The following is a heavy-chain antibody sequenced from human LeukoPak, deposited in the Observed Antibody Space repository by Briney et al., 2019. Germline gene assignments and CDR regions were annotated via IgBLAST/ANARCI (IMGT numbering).Heavy chain of an antibody. CDR2: ISAYNGNT. J-gene: IGHJ4*02. Sequence: ASVKVSCKASGYTFTSYGISWVRQAPGQGLEWMGWISAYNGNTNYAQKLQGRVTMTTDTSTSAAYMELRSLRSDDTAVYYCATSYGSGSYFGYWGQGTLVTVSS. CDR1: GYTFTSYG. D-gene: IGHD3-10*01. CDR3: ATSYGSGSYFGY. V-gene: IGHV1-18*01.